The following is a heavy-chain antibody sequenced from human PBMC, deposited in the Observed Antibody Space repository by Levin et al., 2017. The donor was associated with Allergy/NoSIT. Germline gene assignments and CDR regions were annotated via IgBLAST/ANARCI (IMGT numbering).Heavy chain of an antibody. CDR3: TGQGGY. D-gene: IGHD3-16*01. Sequence: GGSLRLSCAASGFTFINAWMSWVRQAPGKGLEWVGRIQSKTDGGRTDYAAPVKGRFIISRDDSKNTLYLQMNSLKTEDTAVYYCTGQGGYWGQGTLVTVSS. J-gene: IGHJ4*02. CDR1: GFTFINAW. V-gene: IGHV3-15*01. CDR2: IQSKTDGGRT.